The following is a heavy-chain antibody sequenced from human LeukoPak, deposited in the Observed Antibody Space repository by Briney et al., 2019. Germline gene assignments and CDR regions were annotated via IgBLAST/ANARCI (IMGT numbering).Heavy chain of an antibody. CDR2: ISYDGSNK. CDR1: GFTFSSYA. CDR3: ARDGVGYCSSTSCYTNWFDP. Sequence: GRSLRLSCAASGFTFSSYAMRWVRQAPGKGLEWVAVISYDGSNKYYADSVKGRFTISRDNSKNTLYLQMNSLRAEDTAVYYCARDGVGYCSSTSCYTNWFDPWGQGTLVTVSS. D-gene: IGHD2-2*02. J-gene: IGHJ5*02. V-gene: IGHV3-30*01.